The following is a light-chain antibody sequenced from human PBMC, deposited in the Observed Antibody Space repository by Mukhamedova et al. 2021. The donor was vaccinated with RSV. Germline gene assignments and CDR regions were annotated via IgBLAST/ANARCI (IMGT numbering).Light chain of an antibody. Sequence: GERATLSCRASQRINSNLAWYQQKPGQAPRLLIYATSTRATGIPDRFRGSGSGTEFTLTITSLQPEDFATYFCLQHRTFPRTFGQGT. CDR3: LQHRTFPRT. J-gene: IGKJ1*01. V-gene: IGKV3-15*01. CDR1: QRINSN. CDR2: ATS.